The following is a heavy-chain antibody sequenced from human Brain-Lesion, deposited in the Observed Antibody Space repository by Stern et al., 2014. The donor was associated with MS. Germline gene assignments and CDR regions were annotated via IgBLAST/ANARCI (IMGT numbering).Heavy chain of an antibody. CDR3: ATLSPGAGGNYYRHFDY. Sequence: VQLVESGAEVKKPGASVKVSCKVSGYTLTEFSMHWVRQAPRKGLEWMGGFDPEDGETIYAQKFQGRVTITEDTSTDTAYMELSSLRSEDTAVYYCATLSPGAGGNYYRHFDYWGQGTLVTVSS. J-gene: IGHJ4*02. CDR2: FDPEDGET. V-gene: IGHV1-24*01. D-gene: IGHD1-26*01. CDR1: GYTLTEFS.